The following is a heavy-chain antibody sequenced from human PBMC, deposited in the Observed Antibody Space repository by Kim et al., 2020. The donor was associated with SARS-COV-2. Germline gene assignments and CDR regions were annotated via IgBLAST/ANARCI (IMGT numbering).Heavy chain of an antibody. Sequence: KGRFTISREDSKNTLYLQMNSLKTEDTAVYYCTTDRVLDYNYYYYYGMDVWGQGTTVTVSS. CDR3: TTDRVLDYNYYYYYGMDV. D-gene: IGHD4-4*01. V-gene: IGHV3-15*01. J-gene: IGHJ6*02.